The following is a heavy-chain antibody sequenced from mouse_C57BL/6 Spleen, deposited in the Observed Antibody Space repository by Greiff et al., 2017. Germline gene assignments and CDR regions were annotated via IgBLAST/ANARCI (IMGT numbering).Heavy chain of an antibody. J-gene: IGHJ2*01. V-gene: IGHV1-4*01. CDR1: GYTFTSYT. D-gene: IGHD2-3*01. Sequence: QVQLKQSGAELARPGASVKMSCKASGYTFTSYTMHWVKQRPGQGLEWIGYINPSSGYTKYNQKFKDKATLTADKSSSTAYMQLSSLTSEDSAVYYCARSRDGYSYFDCWGQGTTLTVSS. CDR3: ARSRDGYSYFDC. CDR2: INPSSGYT.